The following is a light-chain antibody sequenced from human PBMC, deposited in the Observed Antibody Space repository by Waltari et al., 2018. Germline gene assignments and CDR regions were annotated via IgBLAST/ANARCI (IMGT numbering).Light chain of an antibody. CDR1: ESISKY. J-gene: IGKJ2*03. Sequence: DIQMTQSPSSLAASLGDRVTITCRASESISKYVNWYQQKPGRAPNLLIYGASTLRSGVPSRFSGGGSGTEFTLTINTLQSEDSAVYYCQQSYTAPRYSFGQGTKLEI. V-gene: IGKV1-39*01. CDR3: QQSYTAPRYS. CDR2: GAS.